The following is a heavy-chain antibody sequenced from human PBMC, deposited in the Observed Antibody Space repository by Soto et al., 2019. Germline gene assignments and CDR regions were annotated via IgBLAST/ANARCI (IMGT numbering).Heavy chain of an antibody. CDR1: GFTFSTYA. J-gene: IGHJ4*02. V-gene: IGHV3-23*01. CDR3: AKDGYGDRPYYFDY. CDR2: IGGRGGST. Sequence: EVQLLESGGGLVQPGGSLRLYCAASGFTFSTYALNWVRQAPGKGLEWVSAIGGRGGSTYFADSVKGRFSISRDSSKNTLYLQMNSLRAEDTAVYYCAKDGYGDRPYYFDYWGQGTLVTVSS. D-gene: IGHD4-17*01.